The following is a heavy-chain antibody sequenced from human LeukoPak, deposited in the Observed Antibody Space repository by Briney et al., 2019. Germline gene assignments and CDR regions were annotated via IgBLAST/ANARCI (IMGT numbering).Heavy chain of an antibody. CDR1: GGTFSSYA. V-gene: IGHV1-69*01. CDR3: ARHGGSVVPPNWYFDL. D-gene: IGHD2-15*01. Sequence: SVKVSCKASGGTFSSYAISWVRQAPGQGLEWMGGIIPIFGTANYAQKFQGRVTITADESTSTAYMELSSLRSEGTAVYYCARHGGSVVPPNWYFDLWGRGTLVTVSS. CDR2: IIPIFGTA. J-gene: IGHJ2*01.